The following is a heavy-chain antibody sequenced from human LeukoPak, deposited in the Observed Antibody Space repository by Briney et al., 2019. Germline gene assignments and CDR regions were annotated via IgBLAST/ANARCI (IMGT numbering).Heavy chain of an antibody. J-gene: IGHJ4*02. CDR1: GGSFSGYY. D-gene: IGHD3-10*01. CDR3: ARGLGDGSGSYHDY. V-gene: IGHV4-34*01. Sequence: SETLSLTCAVYGGSFSGYYWSWIRQPPGKGLEWIGEINHSGSTNYNPSLKSRVTISVDTSKNQFSLKLSSVTAADTAVYYCARGLGDGSGSYHDYWGQGTLVTVSS. CDR2: INHSGST.